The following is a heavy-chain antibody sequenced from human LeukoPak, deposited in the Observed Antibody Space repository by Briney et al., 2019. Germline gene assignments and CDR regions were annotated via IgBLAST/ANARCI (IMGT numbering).Heavy chain of an antibody. CDR3: AREVNYYGSGYFDY. CDR1: GGSISSYY. CDR2: IYYSGST. D-gene: IGHD3-10*01. J-gene: IGHJ4*02. Sequence: SETLSLTCTVSGGSISSYYWSWIRQPPGKGLEWIGYIYYSGSTNYNPSLKSRVTISVDTSKNQFSLKLSSVTAADTAVYYCAREVNYYGSGYFDYWGQGTLATVSS. V-gene: IGHV4-59*01.